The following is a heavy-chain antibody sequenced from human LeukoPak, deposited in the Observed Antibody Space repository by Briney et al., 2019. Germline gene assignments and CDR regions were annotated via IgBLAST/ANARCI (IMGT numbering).Heavy chain of an antibody. CDR2: ISGSGGTK. V-gene: IGHV3-23*01. D-gene: IGHD3-22*01. J-gene: IGHJ3*02. CDR3: ARDSEREYYYDSSGYQNDAFDI. CDR1: GFTFSNCA. Sequence: GGSLRLSCAASGFTFSNCAMNWVRQAPGKGLEWVSTISGSGGTKYYTDSVKGRFTISRDNAKNSLYLQMNSLRAEDTAVYYCARDSEREYYYDSSGYQNDAFDIWGQGTLVTVSS.